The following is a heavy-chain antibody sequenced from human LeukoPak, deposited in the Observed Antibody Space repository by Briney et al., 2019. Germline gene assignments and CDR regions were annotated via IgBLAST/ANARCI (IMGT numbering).Heavy chain of an antibody. Sequence: PSETLSLTCTVSGGSISSGDYYWSWIRQPPGKGLEWIGYIYYSGSTYYNPSLKSRVTISVDTSKNQFSLKLSSVTAADTAVYYCARVPRYSYGLSYYFDYWGQGTLVTVSS. D-gene: IGHD5-18*01. CDR3: ARVPRYSYGLSYYFDY. J-gene: IGHJ4*02. CDR1: GGSISSGDYY. CDR2: IYYSGST. V-gene: IGHV4-30-4*01.